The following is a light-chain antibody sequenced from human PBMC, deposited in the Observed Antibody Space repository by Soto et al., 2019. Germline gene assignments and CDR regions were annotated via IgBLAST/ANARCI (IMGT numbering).Light chain of an antibody. J-gene: IGKJ4*01. CDR2: DAS. CDR1: QSVNNY. V-gene: IGKV3-11*01. CDR3: QQRSIGIT. Sequence: EVVLTQSPVTLSLSPGERATLSCRASQSVNNYLAWYQQKPGQAPRLLIYDASNRATGIPARFSGSGSGTDFPITISSLEPEVSAVYYCQQRSIGITFGGGTRVEIK.